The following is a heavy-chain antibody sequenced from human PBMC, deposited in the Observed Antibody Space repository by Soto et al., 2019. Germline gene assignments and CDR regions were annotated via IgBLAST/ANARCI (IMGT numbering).Heavy chain of an antibody. CDR3: ARAPKVSGSSQTRPDF. V-gene: IGHV4-34*01. D-gene: IGHD6-6*01. CDR2: ISQSGNT. Sequence: SETLSLTCSIYSGSFSGYYWSWIRQPPGKGLEWIGEISQSGNTNYSPSLKSRVSISIDTSKKQFSLNLASVSAADTAVYYCARAPKVSGSSQTRPDFWGQGTLVTVSS. CDR1: SGSFSGYY. J-gene: IGHJ4*02.